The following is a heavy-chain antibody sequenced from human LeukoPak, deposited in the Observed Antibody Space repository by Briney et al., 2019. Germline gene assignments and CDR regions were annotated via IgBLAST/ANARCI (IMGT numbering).Heavy chain of an antibody. CDR3: ARARIVVVTADYFDY. V-gene: IGHV4-30-4*01. Sequence: PSETLSLTCTVSGGSISSGDYYWSWIRQPPGKGLEWIGYIYYNGSTYYNPSLKSRVTISVDTSKNQFSLKLSSVTAADTAVYYCARARIVVVTADYFDYWGQGTLVTVSS. D-gene: IGHD2-21*02. J-gene: IGHJ4*02. CDR2: IYYNGST. CDR1: GGSISSGDYY.